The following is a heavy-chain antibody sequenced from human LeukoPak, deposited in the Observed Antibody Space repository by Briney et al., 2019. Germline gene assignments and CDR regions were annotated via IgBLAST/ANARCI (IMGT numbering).Heavy chain of an antibody. CDR2: INHSGST. V-gene: IGHV4-34*01. CDR3: ARLGSASGWYYFDY. J-gene: IGHJ4*02. Sequence: KPSETLSLTCTVSGGSISIYCWSWIRQPPGKGLEWIGEINHSGSTNYNPSLKSRVTISVDTSKTPFSLKLSSVTAADTAVYYCARLGSASGWYYFDYWGQGTLVTVSS. CDR1: GGSISIYC. D-gene: IGHD6-19*01.